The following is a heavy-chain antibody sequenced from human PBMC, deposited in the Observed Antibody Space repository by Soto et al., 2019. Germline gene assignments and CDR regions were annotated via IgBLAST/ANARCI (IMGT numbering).Heavy chain of an antibody. CDR2: IYHSGST. Sequence: QLQLQESGSGLVKPSQTLSLTCAVSGCSISSGGYSWSWIRQPPGKGLEWIGYIYHSGSTYYNSYITSRVTISVDRSKNQFSLKLSSVPAADTAVYYCARVPTPWGQGTLVTVSS. CDR3: ARVPTP. CDR1: GCSISSGGYS. J-gene: IGHJ5*02. V-gene: IGHV4-30-2*01. D-gene: IGHD2-2*01.